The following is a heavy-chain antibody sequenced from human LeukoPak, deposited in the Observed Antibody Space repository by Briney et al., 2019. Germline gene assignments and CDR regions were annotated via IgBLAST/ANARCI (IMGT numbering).Heavy chain of an antibody. CDR1: GFTFSSYS. D-gene: IGHD4-23*01. CDR3: ASTVVGI. V-gene: IGHV3-21*01. CDR2: ISDTSGYI. Sequence: GGSLRLSCAASGFTFSSYSMNWVRQAPGKGLEWVSYISDTSGYIYYADSVKGRFTISRDNAKNSLYLQMNSLRAEDTAVYYCASTVVGIGGQGTLVTVSS. J-gene: IGHJ4*02.